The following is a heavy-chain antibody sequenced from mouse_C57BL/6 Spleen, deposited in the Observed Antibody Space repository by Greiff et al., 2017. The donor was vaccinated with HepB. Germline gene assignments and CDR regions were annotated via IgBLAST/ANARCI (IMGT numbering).Heavy chain of an antibody. V-gene: IGHV5-9*01. CDR3: ARHVLAYYSNLYYFDY. J-gene: IGHJ2*01. CDR1: GFTFSSYT. D-gene: IGHD2-5*01. Sequence: EVNVVESGGGLVKPGGSLKLSCAASGFTFSSYTMSWVRQTPEKRLEWVATISGGGGNTYYPDSVKGRFTISRDNAKNTLYLQMSSLRSEDTALYYCARHVLAYYSNLYYFDYWGQGTTLTVSS. CDR2: ISGGGGNT.